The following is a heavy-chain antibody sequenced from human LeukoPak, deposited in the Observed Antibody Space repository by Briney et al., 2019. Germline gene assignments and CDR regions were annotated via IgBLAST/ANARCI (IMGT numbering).Heavy chain of an antibody. CDR1: GFTFSSYG. CDR2: IWYDGSNK. D-gene: IGHD3-22*01. Sequence: GGSLRLSCAASGFTFSSYGMHWVRQAPGKGLEWVAVIWYDGSNKYYADSVKGRFTISRDSSKNTLYLQMNSLRAEDTAVYYCARENYYDSSGYYTGLDYWGQGTLVTVSS. J-gene: IGHJ4*02. CDR3: ARENYYDSSGYYTGLDY. V-gene: IGHV3-33*01.